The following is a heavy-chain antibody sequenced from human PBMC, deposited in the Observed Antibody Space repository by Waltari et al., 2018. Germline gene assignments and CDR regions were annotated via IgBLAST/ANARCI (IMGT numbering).Heavy chain of an antibody. CDR2: ST. Sequence: STNYNPSLKSRVTISVDTSKNQFSLKLSSVTAADTAVYYCARSDTAMVPYYFDYWGQGTLVTVSS. CDR3: ARSDTAMVPYYFDY. V-gene: IGHV4-59*01. D-gene: IGHD5-18*01. J-gene: IGHJ4*02.